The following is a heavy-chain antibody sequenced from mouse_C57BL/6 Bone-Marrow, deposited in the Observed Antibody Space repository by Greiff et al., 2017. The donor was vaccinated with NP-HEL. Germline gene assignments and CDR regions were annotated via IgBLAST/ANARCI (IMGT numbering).Heavy chain of an antibody. CDR2: ISSGGDYI. J-gene: IGHJ3*01. D-gene: IGHD4-1*01. CDR3: TRDVTGTRGTWFAY. Sequence: LVESGEGLVKPGGSLKLSCAASGFTFSSYAMSWVRQTPEKRLEWVAYISSGGDYIYYADTVKGRFTISRDNARNTLYLQMSSLKSEDTAMYYCTRDVTGTRGTWFAYWGQGTLVTVSA. CDR1: GFTFSSYA. V-gene: IGHV5-9-1*02.